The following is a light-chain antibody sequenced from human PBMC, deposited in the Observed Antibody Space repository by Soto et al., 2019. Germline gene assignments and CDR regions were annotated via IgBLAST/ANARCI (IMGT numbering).Light chain of an antibody. J-gene: IGKJ1*01. CDR3: QQYGSSRT. CDR1: QSVSSSY. V-gene: IGKV3-20*01. CDR2: GAS. Sequence: PGERATLSCRASQSVSSSYLAWYQQKPGQAPRLLIYGASSRATGIPDRFSGSGSGTDFTLTISRLEPEDCAVYYCQQYGSSRTFGQGTKVEIK.